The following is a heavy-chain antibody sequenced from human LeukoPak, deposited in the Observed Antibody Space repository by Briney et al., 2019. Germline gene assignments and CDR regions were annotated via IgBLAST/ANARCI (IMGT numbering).Heavy chain of an antibody. J-gene: IGHJ4*02. D-gene: IGHD3-10*01. Sequence: GASVKVSCKASGYIFTNYYMHWVRQAPGQGLEWMGTINPSGGSTTYAQKFQGRGTMTRDTSTSTVYVELSSLRSEDTAVYYCARDHGSAYYRAPRHWGQGTLVTVSS. CDR3: ARDHGSAYYRAPRH. V-gene: IGHV1-46*01. CDR1: GYIFTNYY. CDR2: INPSGGST.